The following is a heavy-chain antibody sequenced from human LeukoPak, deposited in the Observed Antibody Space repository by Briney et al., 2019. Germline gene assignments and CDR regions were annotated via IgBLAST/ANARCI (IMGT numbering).Heavy chain of an antibody. CDR3: ARDRLVPAATHYYYYYGMDV. D-gene: IGHD2-2*01. Sequence: VASVKVSCKASGYTFTSYGISWVRQAPGQGLEWMEWISAYNGNTNYAQKLQGRVTMTTDTSTSTAYMELRSLRSDDTAVYYCARDRLVPAATHYYYYYGMDVWGQGTTVTVSS. V-gene: IGHV1-18*01. CDR2: ISAYNGNT. J-gene: IGHJ6*02. CDR1: GYTFTSYG.